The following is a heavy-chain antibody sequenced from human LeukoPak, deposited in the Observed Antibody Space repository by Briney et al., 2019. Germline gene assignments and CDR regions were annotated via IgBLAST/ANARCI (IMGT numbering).Heavy chain of an antibody. Sequence: SETLSLTCAVSGYSISSGYYWGWIRQPPGRGLEWIGSISPSGSTFYNPSLKSRVTISVDTSKNQFSLKLRSVTAADTAVYYCALSPLGAAGTWSGLFDYWGQGTLVAVSS. V-gene: IGHV4-38-2*01. CDR2: ISPSGST. D-gene: IGHD6-13*01. CDR1: GYSISSGYY. CDR3: ALSPLGAAGTWSGLFDY. J-gene: IGHJ4*02.